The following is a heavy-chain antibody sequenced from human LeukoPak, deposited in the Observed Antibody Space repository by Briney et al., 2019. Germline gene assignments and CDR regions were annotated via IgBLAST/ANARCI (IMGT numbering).Heavy chain of an antibody. V-gene: IGHV3-23*01. D-gene: IGHD2-21*02. Sequence: GGSLRLSCAASGFTFSSYAMSWARQAPGKGLEWVSAISGSGGSTYYADSVKGRFTISRDNSKNTLYLQMNSLRAEDTAVYYCLIDIIVVVAAICDYWCEETLVTVVS. J-gene: IGHJ4*02. CDR1: GFTFSSYA. CDR3: LIDIIVVVAAICDY. CDR2: ISGSGGST.